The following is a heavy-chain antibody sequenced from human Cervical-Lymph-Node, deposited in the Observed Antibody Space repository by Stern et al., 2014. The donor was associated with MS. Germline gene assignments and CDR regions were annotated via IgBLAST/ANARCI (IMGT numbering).Heavy chain of an antibody. V-gene: IGHV5-51*03. J-gene: IGHJ6*02. CDR3: ARRAAADYGMDV. Sequence: EVQLVESGAEVKKPGESLKLSCKGSGYIFTNYCIGWVRQVPGKGLEWIGIVYPGDSDTRYSPSFQGRVTISADKSISTAYLQWSSLKASDTAMYYCARRAAADYGMDVWGQGTTVTVSS. CDR1: GYIFTNYC. D-gene: IGHD6-13*01. CDR2: VYPGDSDT.